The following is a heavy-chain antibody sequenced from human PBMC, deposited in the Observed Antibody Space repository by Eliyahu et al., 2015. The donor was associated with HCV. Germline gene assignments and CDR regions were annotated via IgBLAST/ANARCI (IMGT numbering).Heavy chain of an antibody. Sequence: QVQLVQSGAEVKKPGASVKVSCKPFGYSFTSYHMHWVRQAPGQGLEWMGIINPSRGSTSYAQKFQGRVTMTRDTSTTTVYMELSSLRSEDTAVYYCARDPQGQHQTYYYYAMDVWGQGTTVIVSS. CDR3: ARDPQGQHQTYYYYAMDV. CDR2: INPSRGST. CDR1: GYSFTSYH. D-gene: IGHD6-13*01. V-gene: IGHV1-46*03. J-gene: IGHJ6*02.